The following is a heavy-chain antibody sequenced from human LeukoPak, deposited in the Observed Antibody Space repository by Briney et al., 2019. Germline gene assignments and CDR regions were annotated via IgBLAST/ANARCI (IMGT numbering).Heavy chain of an antibody. Sequence: NPSEILSLTCAVYGGSFSGYYWSWIRQPPGKGLEWIGEINHSGSTNYNPSLKSRVTISVDTSKNQFSLKLSSVTAADTAVYYCAGGPRGRGFVDYWGQGTLVTVSS. J-gene: IGHJ4*02. CDR3: AGGPRGRGFVDY. CDR1: GGSFSGYY. V-gene: IGHV4-34*01. D-gene: IGHD3-16*01. CDR2: INHSGST.